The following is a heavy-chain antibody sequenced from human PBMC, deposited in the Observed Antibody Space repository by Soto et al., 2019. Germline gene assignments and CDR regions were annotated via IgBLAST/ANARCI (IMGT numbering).Heavy chain of an antibody. D-gene: IGHD3-22*01. V-gene: IGHV3-33*01. CDR1: GFTFSHYG. Sequence: VQLVESGGGVVQPGRSLRLSCAASGFTFSHYGMHWVRQAPGKGLEWVAVIWHDGSSKYYVDSVKGRFTISRDNSKNTLFLQMNSLRAEDTAMYYCARYDGNGYLTYWGQGILVTVSS. CDR2: IWHDGSSK. CDR3: ARYDGNGYLTY. J-gene: IGHJ4*02.